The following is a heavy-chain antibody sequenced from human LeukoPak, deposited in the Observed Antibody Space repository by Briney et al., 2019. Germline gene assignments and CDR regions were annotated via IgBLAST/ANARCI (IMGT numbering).Heavy chain of an antibody. CDR2: INWNGGST. J-gene: IGHJ4*02. V-gene: IGHV3-20*04. CDR1: GFTFDDYG. Sequence: GSLRLSCAASGFTFDDYGMSWVRQAPGKGLEWVSGINWNGGSTGYADSVKGRFTISRDNAKNSLYLQMNSLRAEDTALYYCARGHCSGGSCSFDYWGQGTLVTVSS. CDR3: ARGHCSGGSCSFDY. D-gene: IGHD2-15*01.